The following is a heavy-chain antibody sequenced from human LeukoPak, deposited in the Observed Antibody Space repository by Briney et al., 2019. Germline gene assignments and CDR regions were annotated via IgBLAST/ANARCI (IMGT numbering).Heavy chain of an antibody. Sequence: GGSLRLSCAASGFTFSSYGMHWVRQAPGKGLEWVAFIRYDGSNKYYADSVKGRFTISRDNSKNTLYLQMNSLRAEDTAVYYCARGYRYCSGGSCYSAPRSFYYGMDVWGQGTTVTVSS. CDR3: ARGYRYCSGGSCYSAPRSFYYGMDV. V-gene: IGHV3-30*02. D-gene: IGHD2-15*01. CDR2: IRYDGSNK. CDR1: GFTFSSYG. J-gene: IGHJ6*02.